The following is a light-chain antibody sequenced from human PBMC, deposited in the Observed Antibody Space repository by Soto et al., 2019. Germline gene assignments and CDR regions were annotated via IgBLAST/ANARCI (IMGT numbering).Light chain of an antibody. CDR2: AAS. V-gene: IGKV1D-16*01. Sequence: DIQMTQSPSSLSASVGDRVTITCRASQAISGHLAWYQQKPGKAPKSLIYAASNLQSGVPSRFSGSESGTNFTLTISSLQPADFATYYCQQYNLYPITFGQGTRLEI. CDR1: QAISGH. J-gene: IGKJ5*01. CDR3: QQYNLYPIT.